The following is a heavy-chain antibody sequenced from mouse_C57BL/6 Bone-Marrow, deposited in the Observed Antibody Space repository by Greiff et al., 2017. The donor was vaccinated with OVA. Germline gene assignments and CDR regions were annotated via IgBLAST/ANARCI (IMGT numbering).Heavy chain of an antibody. CDR1: GFTFSSYA. V-gene: IGHV5-4*01. CDR2: ISDGGSYT. D-gene: IGHD2-3*01. Sequence: EVKLEESGGGLVKPGGSLKLSCAASGFTFSSYAMSWVRQTPEKRLEWVATISDGGSYTYYPDNVKGRFTISRDNAKNNLYLQMSHLKSEDTAMYYCARDHDGRDYWGQGTTLTVSS. CDR3: ARDHDGRDY. J-gene: IGHJ2*01.